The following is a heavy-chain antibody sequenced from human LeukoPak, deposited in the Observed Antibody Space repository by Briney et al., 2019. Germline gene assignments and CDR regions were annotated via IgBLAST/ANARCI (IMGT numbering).Heavy chain of an antibody. Sequence: SETLSLTCTVSGGSISSYYWSWFRQPPGKGLEWIGYIYYSGSTNYNPSLKSRVTISVDTSKIQFSLRLSSVTAADTAVYYCARAGYGSGGSDYWAREPWSPSPQ. CDR1: GGSISSYY. J-gene: IGHJ4*02. V-gene: IGHV4-59*01. D-gene: IGHD4-23*01. CDR3: ARAGYGSGGSDY. CDR2: IYYSGST.